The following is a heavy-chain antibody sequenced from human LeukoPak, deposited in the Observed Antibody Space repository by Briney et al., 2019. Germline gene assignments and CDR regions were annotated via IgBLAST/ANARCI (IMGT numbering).Heavy chain of an antibody. J-gene: IGHJ3*02. D-gene: IGHD6-25*01. Sequence: SETLSLTCTVSGGSISSYYWSWIRQPPGKGLEWIGYVYYSGSTNYNPSLKSRVTISVDTSKNQFSLKLSSVTAADTAVYYCARVDPHSSEPGAQNAFDIWGQGTMVTVSS. CDR1: GGSISSYY. CDR3: ARVDPHSSEPGAQNAFDI. CDR2: VYYSGST. V-gene: IGHV4-59*01.